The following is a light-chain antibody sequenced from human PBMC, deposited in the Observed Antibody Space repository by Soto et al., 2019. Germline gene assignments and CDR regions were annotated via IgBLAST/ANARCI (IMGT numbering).Light chain of an antibody. V-gene: IGKV2-28*01. CDR1: QTPLHNNGHKY. CDR3: MQTLQTPPWT. J-gene: IGKJ1*01. CDR2: LGS. Sequence: DVVMTQSPLSLPVNPGEPASISFRSSQTPLHNNGHKYLDWYLQKPGQSPQLLIYLGSNRASGVPDRFSGSGSGTEFTLKISRVEAEDVGIYYCMQTLQTPPWTFGQGTKV.